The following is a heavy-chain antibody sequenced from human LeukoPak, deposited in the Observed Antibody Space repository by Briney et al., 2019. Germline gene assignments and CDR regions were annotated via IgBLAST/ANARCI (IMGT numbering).Heavy chain of an antibody. V-gene: IGHV3-9*01. D-gene: IGHD2-15*01. CDR1: GFTFDDYA. J-gene: IGHJ1*01. Sequence: GGSLRLSCAASGFTFDDYAMHWDRQAPGKGLEWVSGISWNSGSIGYADSVKGRFTISRDNAKNSLYLQMNSLRVDDTAVYYCAQQLGYCSGGTCYFTYWGQGTLVTVSS. CDR3: AQQLGYCSGGTCYFTY. CDR2: ISWNSGSI.